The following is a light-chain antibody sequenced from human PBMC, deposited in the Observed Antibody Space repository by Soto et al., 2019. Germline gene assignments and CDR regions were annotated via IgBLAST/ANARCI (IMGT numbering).Light chain of an antibody. J-gene: IGLJ1*01. CDR3: SSYTSSNTYV. Sequence: QSALTQPPSASGFPGQSVTISCTGTSSDVGYYDYVSWYQQHPGKAPKLVIYEVTKRPSGVPDRVSASKSGNTASLTVSGLRAEDEADYYCSSYTSSNTYVFGTGTKLTVL. CDR1: SSDVGYYDY. CDR2: EVT. V-gene: IGLV2-8*01.